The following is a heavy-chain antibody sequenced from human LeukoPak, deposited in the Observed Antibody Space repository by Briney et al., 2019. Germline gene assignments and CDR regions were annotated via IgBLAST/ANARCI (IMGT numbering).Heavy chain of an antibody. D-gene: IGHD6-19*01. J-gene: IGHJ4*02. CDR2: IYYSGST. Sequence: SETLSLTCTVSGDSISSYYWSWIRQPPGKGLEWIGYIYYSGSTNYNPSLKSRVTIPVDTSKNQFSLKLSSVTAADTAVYYCARGRAWYMDYWGQGTLVTVSS. CDR1: GDSISSYY. V-gene: IGHV4-59*01. CDR3: ARGRAWYMDY.